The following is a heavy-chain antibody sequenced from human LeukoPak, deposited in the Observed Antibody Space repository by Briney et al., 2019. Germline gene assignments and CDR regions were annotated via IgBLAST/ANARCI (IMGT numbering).Heavy chain of an antibody. V-gene: IGHV3-23*01. CDR1: GFTVSSNY. D-gene: IGHD2-2*03. CDR3: AKDRMDPVNY. Sequence: GGSLRLSCAASGFTVSSNYMSWVRQALGKGLEWVSAITGSGDRTYYADSVKGRFTISRDNSKNTLYLQMNSLRAEDTALYYCAKDRMDPVNYWGQGTLVTVSS. CDR2: ITGSGDRT. J-gene: IGHJ4*02.